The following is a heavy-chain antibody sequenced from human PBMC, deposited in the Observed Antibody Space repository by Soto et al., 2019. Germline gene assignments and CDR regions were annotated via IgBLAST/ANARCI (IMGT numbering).Heavy chain of an antibody. Sequence: ESGGGVVQPGRSLRLSCAASGFTFSSYGMHWVRQAPGRGLEWVAVISYDGSNKYYEDSVKGRFTISRDNSKNTLYLQMNSLRAEDTAVYYCAKKGRRFDEWELPDYWGQGTLVTVSS. V-gene: IGHV3-30*18. CDR2: ISYDGSNK. D-gene: IGHD1-26*01. CDR3: AKKGRRFDEWELPDY. CDR1: GFTFSSYG. J-gene: IGHJ4*02.